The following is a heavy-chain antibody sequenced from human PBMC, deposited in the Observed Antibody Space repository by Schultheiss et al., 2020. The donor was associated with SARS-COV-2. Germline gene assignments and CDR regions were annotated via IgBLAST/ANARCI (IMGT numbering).Heavy chain of an antibody. Sequence: SQTLSLTCTVSGGSISSYYWSWIRQPPGKGLEWIGYIYYSGSTNYNPSLKSRVTISVDTSKNQFSLKLSSVTAADTAVYYCARGRAAYYYGMDVWGQGTTVTVSS. CDR3: ARGRAAYYYGMDV. J-gene: IGHJ6*02. D-gene: IGHD6-13*01. CDR1: GGSISSYY. CDR2: IYYSGST. V-gene: IGHV4-59*01.